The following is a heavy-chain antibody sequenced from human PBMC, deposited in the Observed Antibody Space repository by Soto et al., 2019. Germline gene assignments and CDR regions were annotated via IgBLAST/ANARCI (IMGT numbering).Heavy chain of an antibody. CDR1: GGSISSSSYY. Sequence: SETLSLTCTVSGGSISSSSYYWGWIRQPPGKGLEWIGSIYYSGSTYYNPSLKSRVTISVDTSKNQFSLKLSSVTAADTAVYYCASPPPCSGGSCYSGNYYGMDVWGQGTTVTVSS. CDR3: ASPPPCSGGSCYSGNYYGMDV. V-gene: IGHV4-39*01. CDR2: IYYSGST. D-gene: IGHD2-15*01. J-gene: IGHJ6*02.